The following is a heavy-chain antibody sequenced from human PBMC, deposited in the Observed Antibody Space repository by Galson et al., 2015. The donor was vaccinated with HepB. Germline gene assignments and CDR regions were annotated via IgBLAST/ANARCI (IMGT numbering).Heavy chain of an antibody. V-gene: IGHV3-23*01. CDR1: GFTFTTYA. Sequence: SLRLSCAASGFTFTTYAMSWVRQAPGKGLEWVSIISGSGTTTDYADSVKGRFTISRDNSKNTLYLQMNRLRVEDTAVYYCAKIASTSYVHPHYFDYWGQGTLVTVPP. CDR2: ISGSGTTT. D-gene: IGHD5-18*01. CDR3: AKIASTSYVHPHYFDY. J-gene: IGHJ4*02.